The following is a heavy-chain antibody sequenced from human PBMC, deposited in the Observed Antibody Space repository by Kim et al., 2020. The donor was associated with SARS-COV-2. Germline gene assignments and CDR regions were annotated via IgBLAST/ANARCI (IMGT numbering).Heavy chain of an antibody. D-gene: IGHD3-16*01. CDR2: ISSSGNSM. Sequence: GGSLRLSCAASGFIFRDYIMSWVRQAPGKGLEWVSYISSSGNSMYYADSVKGRFIISRDNAKNSLFLQMNSLRDDDTAVYYCARDPYSGSYGYGDTKDVWGQGTTVIVSS. J-gene: IGHJ6*02. CDR1: GFIFRDYI. V-gene: IGHV3-48*02. CDR3: ARDPYSGSYGYGDTKDV.